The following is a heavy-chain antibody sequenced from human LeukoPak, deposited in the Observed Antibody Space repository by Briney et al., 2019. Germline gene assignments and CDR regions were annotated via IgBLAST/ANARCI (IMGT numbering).Heavy chain of an antibody. J-gene: IGHJ6*02. CDR3: ATWAFYHSLDV. CDR2: INKDGRST. V-gene: IGHV3-43*02. D-gene: IGHD1-26*01. CDR1: GFTFGAFA. Sequence: GGSLRLSCAASGFTFGAFAMHWVRQAPGKGLEWVSLINKDGRSTYYADSVKGRFTISRDNSKNSLYLQMNSPRTEDTALYYCATWAFYHSLDVWGQGTTVTVSS.